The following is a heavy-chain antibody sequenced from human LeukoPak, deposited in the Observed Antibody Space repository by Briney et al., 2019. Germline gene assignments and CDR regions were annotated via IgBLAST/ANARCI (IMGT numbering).Heavy chain of an antibody. Sequence: PGGSLRLSCAASGFTVTTYAMSWVRQAPGKGLEWVSAISSGGSTYYADSVKGRFTISRDNSKNTLYLQMHSLRAEDTAVYYCAKWDTSMVDAFDIWGQGMMVTVSS. D-gene: IGHD5-18*01. J-gene: IGHJ3*02. CDR3: AKWDTSMVDAFDI. CDR1: GFTVTTYA. CDR2: ISSGGST. V-gene: IGHV3-23*01.